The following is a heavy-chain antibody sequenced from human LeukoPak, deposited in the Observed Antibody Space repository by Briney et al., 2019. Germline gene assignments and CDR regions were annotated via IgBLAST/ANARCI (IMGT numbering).Heavy chain of an antibody. CDR1: GGSFSGYY. D-gene: IGHD6-19*01. J-gene: IGHJ4*02. CDR3: GTVAGTAIDY. CDR2: INHSGST. Sequence: SETLSLTCAVYGGSFSGYYWSWIRQPPGKGLEWIGEINHSGSTNYNPSLKSRVTISVGTSKNQFSLKLNSVSAADTAVYYCGTVAGTAIDYWGQGTLVTVSS. V-gene: IGHV4-34*01.